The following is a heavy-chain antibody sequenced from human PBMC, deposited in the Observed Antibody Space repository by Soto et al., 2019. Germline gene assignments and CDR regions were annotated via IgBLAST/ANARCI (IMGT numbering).Heavy chain of an antibody. CDR3: ARDSAYVGFDY. CDR1: GYTLSRYG. D-gene: IGHD3-16*01. CDR2: ISAYNGNT. Sequence: GSVKGSLQGSGYTLSRYGIRWVGQAPGQGLEWMGWISAYNGNTNYAQKLQGRVTMTTDTSTSTAYMELRSLRSDDTAVYYCARDSAYVGFDYWGQGTLVTVSS. V-gene: IGHV1-18*01. J-gene: IGHJ4*02.